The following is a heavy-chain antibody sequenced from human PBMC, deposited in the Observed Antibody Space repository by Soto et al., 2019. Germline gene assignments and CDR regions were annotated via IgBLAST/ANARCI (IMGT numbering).Heavy chain of an antibody. Sequence: GASVKVSCKASGYTFTSYAMHWVRQAPGQRLEWMGWINAGNGNTKYSQKFQGRVTITRDTSASTAYMELSSLRSEDTAVYYCARDRVLTGYSSSWIPGAFGYWGQGTLVTVSS. CDR3: ARDRVLTGYSSSWIPGAFGY. J-gene: IGHJ4*02. CDR1: GYTFTSYA. V-gene: IGHV1-3*01. D-gene: IGHD6-13*01. CDR2: INAGNGNT.